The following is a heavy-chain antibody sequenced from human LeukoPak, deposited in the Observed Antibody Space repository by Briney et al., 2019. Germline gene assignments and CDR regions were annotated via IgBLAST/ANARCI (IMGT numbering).Heavy chain of an antibody. CDR2: INSDGSST. CDR3: AKVDSPSA. CDR1: GFTFSSYW. J-gene: IGHJ5*02. Sequence: QPGGSLRLSCAASGFTFSSYWMHWVRQAPGKGLVRVSRINSDGSSTSYADSVKGRFTISRDNSKNSLYLQMNSLRTEDTALYYCAKVDSPSAWGQGTLVTVSS. V-gene: IGHV3-74*01.